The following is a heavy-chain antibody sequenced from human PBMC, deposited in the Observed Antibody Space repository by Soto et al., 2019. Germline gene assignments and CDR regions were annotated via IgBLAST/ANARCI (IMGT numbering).Heavy chain of an antibody. J-gene: IGHJ5*02. CDR2: INPNSGGT. V-gene: IGHV1-2*02. D-gene: IGHD6-6*01. CDR1: GYTFTGYY. CDR3: ARGSRIAACQSWFDP. Sequence: ASVKVSCKASGYTFTGYYMHWVRQATGQGLEWMGWINPNSGGTNYARKFQGRVTMTRDTSISTAYMELSRQRSDDTAGYYCARGSRIAACQSWFDPWGQGTLVTVSS.